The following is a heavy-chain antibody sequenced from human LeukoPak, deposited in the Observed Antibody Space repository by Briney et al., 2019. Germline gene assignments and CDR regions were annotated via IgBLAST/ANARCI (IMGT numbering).Heavy chain of an antibody. J-gene: IGHJ4*02. CDR3: ARDLSATARAYDY. Sequence: GGSLRLSCAASGFILSDYNMNWVRQAPGKRLEWMSFISVSGTYITYADSVKGRFTISRDNAKNSLCLQMNSLRAEDTAVYSCARDLSATARAYDYWGQGTLVTVSS. CDR1: GFILSDYN. CDR2: ISVSGTYI. D-gene: IGHD1-26*01. V-gene: IGHV3-21*01.